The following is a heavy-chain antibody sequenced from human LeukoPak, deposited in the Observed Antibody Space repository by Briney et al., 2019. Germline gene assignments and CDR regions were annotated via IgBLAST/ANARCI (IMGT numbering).Heavy chain of an antibody. J-gene: IGHJ4*02. CDR3: ARDVSWYYDSSGYLFDY. V-gene: IGHV4-34*01. CDR1: GGSFSGYY. Sequence: SETLSLTCAVYGGSFSGYYWSWLRQPPGKGLEWIGEINHSGSTNYNPSLKSRVTMSVDTSKNQFSLKLSSVTAADTAVYYCARDVSWYYDSSGYLFDYWGQGTLVTVSS. CDR2: INHSGST. D-gene: IGHD3-22*01.